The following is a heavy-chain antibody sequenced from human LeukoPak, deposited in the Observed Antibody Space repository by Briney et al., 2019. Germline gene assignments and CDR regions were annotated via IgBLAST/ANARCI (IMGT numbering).Heavy chain of an antibody. CDR3: ARESYGDYATGSENDY. Sequence: GESLKISCKGSGYSFTSYWIGWVRQMPGKGLEWMGIIYPGDSDTRYSPSFQGQVTISADKSISTAYLQWSSLRSEDTAMYYCARESYGDYATGSENDYWGQGTLVTVSS. D-gene: IGHD4-17*01. J-gene: IGHJ4*02. CDR2: IYPGDSDT. V-gene: IGHV5-51*01. CDR1: GYSFTSYW.